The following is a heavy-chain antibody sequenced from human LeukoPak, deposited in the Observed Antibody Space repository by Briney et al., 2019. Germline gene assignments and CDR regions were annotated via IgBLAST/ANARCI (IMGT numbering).Heavy chain of an antibody. CDR3: AHRANDYGDQGWFDP. D-gene: IGHD4-17*01. J-gene: IGHJ5*02. V-gene: IGHV2-5*02. CDR1: GFSLSASGVG. Sequence: SGPTLGKPTQALTLTCTFSGFSLSASGVGVGWIRPPPGKALEWLAVIYWDDDKRYSPSLKSRLTITKDTSKNQVVLTMTNMDPVDTATYYCAHRANDYGDQGWFDPWGQGTLVTVSS. CDR2: IYWDDDK.